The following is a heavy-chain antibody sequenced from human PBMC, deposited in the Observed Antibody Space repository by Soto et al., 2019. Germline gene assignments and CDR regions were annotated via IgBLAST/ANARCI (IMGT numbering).Heavy chain of an antibody. V-gene: IGHV3-9*01. Sequence: EVQLVESGGGLVQPGRSLRLSCAASGFTFDDYAMHWVRQAPGKGLEWVSGISWNSGSIGYADSVKGRFTISRDNAKNSLYLQMNSLRAEDTALYYCAKSIPIDYWGQGTLVTVSS. CDR3: AKSIPIDY. CDR2: ISWNSGSI. D-gene: IGHD2-2*02. J-gene: IGHJ4*02. CDR1: GFTFDDYA.